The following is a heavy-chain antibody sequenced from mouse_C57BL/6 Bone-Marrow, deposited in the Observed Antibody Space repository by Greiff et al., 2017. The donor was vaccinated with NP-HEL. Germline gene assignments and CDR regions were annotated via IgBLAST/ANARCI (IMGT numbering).Heavy chain of an antibody. CDR3: ARPYYSNYGGFAY. V-gene: IGHV7-3*01. Sequence: EVKLVESGGGLVQPGGSLSLSCAASGFTFTDYYMSWVRQPPGKALEWLGFIRNKANGYTTEYSASVKGRFTISRDNSQSILYLQMNALRAEDSATYYCARPYYSNYGGFAYWGQGTLVTVSA. D-gene: IGHD2-5*01. CDR1: GFTFTDYY. J-gene: IGHJ3*01. CDR2: IRNKANGYTT.